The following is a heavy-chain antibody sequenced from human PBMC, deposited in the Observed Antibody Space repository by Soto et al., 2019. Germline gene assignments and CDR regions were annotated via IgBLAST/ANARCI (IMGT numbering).Heavy chain of an antibody. V-gene: IGHV1-3*01. CDR3: ARGAVAEPYYFDY. D-gene: IGHD6-19*01. CDR2: INAGNGDT. Sequence: ASVKVSCKASGYTFTAYAMHWVRQAPGQRLEWMGWINAGNGDTKYSQKFQGRVSITSDTSATTSNMELSSLRSEDTAVYHCARGAVAEPYYFDYWGQGTPVTVSS. J-gene: IGHJ4*02. CDR1: GYTFTAYA.